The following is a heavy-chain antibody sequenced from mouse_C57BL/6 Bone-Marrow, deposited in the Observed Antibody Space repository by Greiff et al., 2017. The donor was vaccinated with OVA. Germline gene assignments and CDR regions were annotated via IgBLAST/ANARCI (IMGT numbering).Heavy chain of an antibody. Sequence: QVQLQQPGAELVMPGASVKLSCKASGYTFTSYWMHWVKQRPGQGLEWIGEIDPSDSYTNYNQKFKGKSTLPVDKSSSTAYMQLSSLTSQDSAVYYCARDGGPWFAYWGQGTLVTVSA. CDR1: GYTFTSYW. J-gene: IGHJ3*01. D-gene: IGHD1-1*01. CDR2: IDPSDSYT. CDR3: ARDGGPWFAY. V-gene: IGHV1-69*01.